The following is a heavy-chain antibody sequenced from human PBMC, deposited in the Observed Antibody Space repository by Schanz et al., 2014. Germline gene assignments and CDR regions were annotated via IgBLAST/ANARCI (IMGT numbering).Heavy chain of an antibody. CDR1: GFTFTDYY. V-gene: IGHV3-30*18. J-gene: IGHJ6*02. CDR3: AKDDTQVNGMDV. Sequence: VQVVESGGGLVQPGGSLRLSCAASGFTFTDYYISWIRQAPGMGLEWVAIISYDGRHKNYADSVKGRFTISRDNSKNTLHLQMNSLRVEDTAVYYCAKDDTQVNGMDVWGQGTTVTVSS. CDR2: ISYDGRHK.